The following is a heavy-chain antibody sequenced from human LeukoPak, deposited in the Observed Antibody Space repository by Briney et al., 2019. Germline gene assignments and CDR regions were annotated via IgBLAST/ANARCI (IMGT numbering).Heavy chain of an antibody. J-gene: IGHJ4*02. CDR3: ARDMDGNYVPYSDH. CDR2: IYSGGST. V-gene: IGHV3-53*01. D-gene: IGHD1-7*01. CDR1: GFTVSSNY. Sequence: PGGSLRLSCAAYGFTVSSNYMSWVRQAPGKGLEWVSVIYSGGSTYYADSVKGRFTISRYNSKNTLYLQMNSLRAEDTAVYYCARDMDGNYVPYSDHWGQGTLVTVSS.